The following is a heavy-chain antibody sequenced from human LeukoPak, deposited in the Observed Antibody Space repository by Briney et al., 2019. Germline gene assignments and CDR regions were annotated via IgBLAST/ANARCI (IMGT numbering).Heavy chain of an antibody. Sequence: GGSLRLSCAASGITFSGSGMSWVRQAPGKGLERVSYISSSSSTIYYADSVKGRFTISRDNAKNTLYLHMNSLRAEDTAVYYCTANYDYWGQGTLVTVSS. CDR2: ISSSSSTI. J-gene: IGHJ4*02. CDR1: GITFSGSG. CDR3: TANYDY. D-gene: IGHD5-24*01. V-gene: IGHV3-48*04.